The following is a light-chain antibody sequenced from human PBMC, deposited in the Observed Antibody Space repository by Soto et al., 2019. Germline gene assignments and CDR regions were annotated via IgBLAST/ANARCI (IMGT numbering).Light chain of an antibody. V-gene: IGKV1-27*01. CDR3: QQYNNWPTIT. J-gene: IGKJ5*01. CDR1: QGISSF. Sequence: DVQMTQSPSSLSASVGDRVTITCRASQGISSFLAWYQQIPGKVPKLLIYSASTLQSGVPSRFSGSGSGTDFTLTISSLQPEDVAIYYCQQYNNWPTITFGQGTRLEIK. CDR2: SAS.